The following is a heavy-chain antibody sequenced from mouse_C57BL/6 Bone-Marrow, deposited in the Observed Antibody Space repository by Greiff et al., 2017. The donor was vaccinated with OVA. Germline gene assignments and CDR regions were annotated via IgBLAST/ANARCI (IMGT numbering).Heavy chain of an antibody. CDR2: IWGDGST. J-gene: IGHJ1*03. CDR1: GSSLTSYG. V-gene: IGHV2-3*01. Sequence: VQGVESGPGLVAPSQSLSITCTVSGSSLTSYGVSWVRQPPGKGLEWLGVIWGDGSTNYHSALISRLSISKDNSTSQVFLKLNSLQTDDTATYYCAKRSTYYYGSSPYWYFDVWGTGTTVTVSS. D-gene: IGHD1-1*01. CDR3: AKRSTYYYGSSPYWYFDV.